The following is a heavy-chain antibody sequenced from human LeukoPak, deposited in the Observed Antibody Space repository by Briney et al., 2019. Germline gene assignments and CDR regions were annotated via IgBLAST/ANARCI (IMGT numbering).Heavy chain of an antibody. J-gene: IGHJ4*02. Sequence: GGSLRLSCAASGFTFSNYMMHWVRQAPGKGLVWVSRIKSDGITITYADSVKGRFTISRDNAKNTLYLQTNSLRAEDTAVYYCLRDLNWSLDQWGQGTLVTVSS. V-gene: IGHV3-74*01. D-gene: IGHD1-20*01. CDR2: IKSDGITI. CDR1: GFTFSNYM. CDR3: LRDLNWSLDQ.